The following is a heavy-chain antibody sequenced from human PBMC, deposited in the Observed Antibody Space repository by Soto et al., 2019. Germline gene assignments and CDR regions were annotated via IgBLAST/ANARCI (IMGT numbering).Heavy chain of an antibody. V-gene: IGHV3-7*03. CDR3: AREMLGYSSSWYQGDWFDP. D-gene: IGHD6-13*01. Sequence: HPGGSLRLSCAASGFTFSSYWMSWVRQAPGKGLEWVANIKQDGSEKYYVDSVKGRFTISRDNAKNSLYLQMNSLRAEDTAVYYCAREMLGYSSSWYQGDWFDPWGQGTLVTVSS. CDR2: IKQDGSEK. J-gene: IGHJ5*02. CDR1: GFTFSSYW.